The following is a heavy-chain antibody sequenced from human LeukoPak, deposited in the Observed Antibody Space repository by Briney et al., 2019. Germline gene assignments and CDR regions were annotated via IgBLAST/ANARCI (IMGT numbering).Heavy chain of an antibody. Sequence: GGSLRLSCAASGFRFSEYPMTWVRQAPGKGPEWVSAIGGRGGSTYYADSLGGRFTISRDNSKDMVYLQMNSLKVEDTATYYYGKEGGAWGQGTKVTVSS. D-gene: IGHD3-16*01. V-gene: IGHV3-23*01. CDR3: GKEGGA. CDR1: GFRFSEYP. CDR2: IGGRGGST. J-gene: IGHJ5*02.